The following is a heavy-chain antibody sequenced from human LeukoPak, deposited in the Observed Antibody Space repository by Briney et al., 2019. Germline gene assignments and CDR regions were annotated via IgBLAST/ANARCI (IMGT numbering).Heavy chain of an antibody. CDR2: VYPGDSST. V-gene: IGHV5-51*01. Sequence: GESLKISCTGSGYSFTNYCVAWVRQMPGKGLEWMGIVYPGDSSTKYSPSFQGQVTISADRSINIAYLQWISLTASDTAMYYCARLTDYYDTSGCYRNYNRFEPWGQGTLVTVSS. CDR3: ARLTDYYDTSGCYRNYNRFEP. CDR1: GYSFTNYC. D-gene: IGHD3-22*01. J-gene: IGHJ5*02.